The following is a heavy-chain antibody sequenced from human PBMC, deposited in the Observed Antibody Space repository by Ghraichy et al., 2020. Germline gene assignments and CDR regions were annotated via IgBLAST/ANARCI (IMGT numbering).Heavy chain of an antibody. Sequence: LSLTCAASGFTFSSYAMSWVRQAPGKGLEWVSAISGSGGSTYYADSVKGRFTISRDNSKNTLYLQMNSLRAEDTAVYYCAKGQVGYRSSWYYFDYWGQGTLVTVSS. CDR1: GFTFSSYA. CDR2: ISGSGGST. CDR3: AKGQVGYRSSWYYFDY. D-gene: IGHD6-13*01. V-gene: IGHV3-23*01. J-gene: IGHJ4*02.